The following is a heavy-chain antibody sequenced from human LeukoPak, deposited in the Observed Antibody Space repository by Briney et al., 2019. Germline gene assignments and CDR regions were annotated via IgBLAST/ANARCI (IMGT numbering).Heavy chain of an antibody. V-gene: IGHV3-48*03. CDR3: ARDVYNDDGIDY. CDR2: ISSSGSTI. Sequence: PGGSLRLSCAASGFTFSSYAMSWVRQAPGKGLQWVSYISSSGSTIYYAGSVKGRFTISRDNAKNSLYLQMNSLRAEDTAVYYCARDVYNDDGIDYWGQGTLVTVAS. D-gene: IGHD3-22*01. J-gene: IGHJ4*02. CDR1: GFTFSSYA.